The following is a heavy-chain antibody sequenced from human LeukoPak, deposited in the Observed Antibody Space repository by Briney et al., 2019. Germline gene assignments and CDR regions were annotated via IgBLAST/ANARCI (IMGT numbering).Heavy chain of an antibody. CDR1: GFTFSTYA. J-gene: IGHJ1*01. Sequence: GGSLRLSCAASGFTFSTYAMSWVRQAPGKGLEWVSLIYSGGSTYYADSVKGRFTISRDNSKNTLYLQMNSLRAEDTAVYYCAAYYYDSSGYYPVVKEYFQHWGQGTLVTVSS. CDR3: AAYYYDSSGYYPVVKEYFQH. V-gene: IGHV3-66*01. CDR2: IYSGGST. D-gene: IGHD3-22*01.